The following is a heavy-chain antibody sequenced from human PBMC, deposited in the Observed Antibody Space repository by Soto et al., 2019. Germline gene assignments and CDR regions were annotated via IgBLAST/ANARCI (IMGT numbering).Heavy chain of an antibody. V-gene: IGHV4-34*01. CDR1: GGSFSGYY. CDR2: INHSGST. CDR3: ARANWNYFDY. Sequence: QVQLQQWGAGLLKPSETLSLTCAVYGGSFSGYYWSWIRQPPGKGLEWIGEINHSGSTNYNPSLKSRVTISVDTYKNQFSLKMSSVTAADTAVYYCARANWNYFDYWGQGTLVTVSS. J-gene: IGHJ4*02. D-gene: IGHD1-1*01.